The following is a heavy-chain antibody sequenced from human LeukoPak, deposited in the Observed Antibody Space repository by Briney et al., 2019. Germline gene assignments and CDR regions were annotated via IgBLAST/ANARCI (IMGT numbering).Heavy chain of an antibody. CDR3: ARVKAGDPFDC. J-gene: IGHJ4*02. Sequence: GGSLRLSCAASGFTFSSYWMHWVRQAPGKGLVWVSRINSDGSSTSHADSVKGRFTISRDNAKNTLYLQMNSLRAEDTAVYYCARVKAGDPFDCWGQGTLVTVSS. CDR2: INSDGSST. D-gene: IGHD6-13*01. CDR1: GFTFSSYW. V-gene: IGHV3-74*01.